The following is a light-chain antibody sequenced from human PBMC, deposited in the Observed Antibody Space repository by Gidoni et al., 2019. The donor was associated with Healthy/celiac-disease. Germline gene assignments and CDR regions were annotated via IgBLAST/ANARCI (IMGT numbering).Light chain of an antibody. CDR3: QHSYSTPYS. V-gene: IGKV1-39*01. CDR1: QSISSY. CDR2: AAS. J-gene: IGKJ2*03. Sequence: DIQITQSPSSLSASVADRVTITCRASQSISSYLNWYQPNPGKAPKLLISAASSLQSGVPSRFSGSGSGTDFTLTISSLQPEDFATYYRQHSYSTPYSFGQGTKLEIK.